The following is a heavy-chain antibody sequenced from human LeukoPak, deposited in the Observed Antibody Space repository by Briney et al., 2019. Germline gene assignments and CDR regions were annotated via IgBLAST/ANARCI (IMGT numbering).Heavy chain of an antibody. D-gene: IGHD3-22*01. J-gene: IGHJ4*02. Sequence: GGSLRLSCAASGFTFSDYYMSWIRQAPGKGLEWVSYISSSGSTIYYADSVKGRFTISRNNAKNSLYLQMNSLRAEDTAVYYCARHDSSGYYHYWGQGTLVTVSS. CDR3: ARHDSSGYYHY. CDR1: GFTFSDYY. CDR2: ISSSGSTI. V-gene: IGHV3-11*01.